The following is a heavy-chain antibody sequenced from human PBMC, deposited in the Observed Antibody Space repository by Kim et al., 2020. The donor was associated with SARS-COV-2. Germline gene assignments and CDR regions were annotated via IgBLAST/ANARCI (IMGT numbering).Heavy chain of an antibody. D-gene: IGHD4-17*01. Sequence: SETLSLTCTVSGDSISRGNYYWTWIRQRPGKGLEWIGYIYYSGRTYYNSSLKSRLTISIDTSKNQFNLELTSVTAADTAIYYCVRDTTDYPNWFDPWGQGTLVTVSS. J-gene: IGHJ5*02. CDR1: GDSISRGNYY. CDR3: VRDTTDYPNWFDP. V-gene: IGHV4-31*03. CDR2: IYYSGRT.